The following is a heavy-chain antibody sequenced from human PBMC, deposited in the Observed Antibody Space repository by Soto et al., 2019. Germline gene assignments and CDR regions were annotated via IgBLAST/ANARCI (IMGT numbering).Heavy chain of an antibody. CDR2: INWNGGST. CDR1: GFTFDDYG. Sequence: EVQLVESGGGVVRPGGSLRLSCAASGFTFDDYGMSWVRQAPGKGLEWVSGINWNGGSTGYADSVKGRFTIARDNAKTSLYLQMNSLRAEDTALYYCARLYSSGWYGPGRYWGQGTLVTVSS. V-gene: IGHV3-20*04. J-gene: IGHJ4*02. CDR3: ARLYSSGWYGPGRY. D-gene: IGHD6-19*01.